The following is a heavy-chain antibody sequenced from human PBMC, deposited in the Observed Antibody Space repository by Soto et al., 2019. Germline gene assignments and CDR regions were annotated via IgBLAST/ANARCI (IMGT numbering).Heavy chain of an antibody. CDR2: IIPIFGTA. CDR3: ARSIVSVTAIRGDFDY. Sequence: VASVKVSCKASGGTFSSYAISWVRQAPGQGLEWMGGIIPIFGTANYAQKFQGRVTITADESTSTAYMELSSQSSEDTAVYYCARSIVSVTAIRGDFDYWGQGTLVTVSS. CDR1: GGTFSSYA. D-gene: IGHD2-21*02. J-gene: IGHJ4*02. V-gene: IGHV1-69*13.